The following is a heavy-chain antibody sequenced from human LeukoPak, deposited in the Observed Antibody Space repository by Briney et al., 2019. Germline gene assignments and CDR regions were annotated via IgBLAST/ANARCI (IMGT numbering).Heavy chain of an antibody. Sequence: SETLSLTCAVSGYSISSGYYWGWIRQPPGKGLEWIGSIYHSGSTYYNPSLKSRVIISVDTSKNQFSLKLSSVTAADTAVYYCARARFLEWLVFDYWGQGTLVTVSS. V-gene: IGHV4-38-2*01. CDR3: ARARFLEWLVFDY. J-gene: IGHJ4*02. D-gene: IGHD3-3*01. CDR2: IYHSGST. CDR1: GYSISSGYY.